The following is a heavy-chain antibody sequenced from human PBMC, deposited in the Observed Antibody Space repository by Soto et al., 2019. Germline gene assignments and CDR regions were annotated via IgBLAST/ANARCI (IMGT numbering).Heavy chain of an antibody. CDR2: IRSKAYGGTT. CDR1: GFTFGDYA. J-gene: IGHJ4*02. D-gene: IGHD3-3*01. V-gene: IGHV3-49*04. CDR3: TSKPSEYYDFWSGPFFDY. Sequence: GGSLRLSCTASGFTFGDYAMSWVRQAPGKGLEWVGFIRSKAYGGTTEYVASVKGRFTISRDDSKSIAYLQMNSLKTEDTAVYYCTSKPSEYYDFWSGPFFDYWGQGTLVTVSS.